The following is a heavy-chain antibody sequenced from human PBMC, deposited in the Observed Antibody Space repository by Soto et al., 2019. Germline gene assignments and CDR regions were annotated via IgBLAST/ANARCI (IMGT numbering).Heavy chain of an antibody. CDR2: ISYDASNN. CDR3: AKDHSGSSGYYLRDHACDI. CDR1: GFTCSSYG. Sequence: QVQLVESGGGVVQPGMSLRLSCAGSGFTCSSYGMQWQLHAAGTRLEWVEVISYDASNNYYADSVKGRFTISRHNAKKKLYLQMKSLRAEDTAVYYCAKDHSGSSGYYLRDHACDIWGQGTMVTV. J-gene: IGHJ3*02. D-gene: IGHD3-22*01. V-gene: IGHV3-30*18.